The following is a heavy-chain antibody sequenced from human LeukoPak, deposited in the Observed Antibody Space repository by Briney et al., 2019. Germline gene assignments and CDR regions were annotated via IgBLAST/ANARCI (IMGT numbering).Heavy chain of an antibody. CDR3: AKGGGVVAAKPGGYFQH. D-gene: IGHD2-15*01. Sequence: GRSLRLSCEASGFTFSSYGMHWVRQAPGKGLEWVAVVSYDGSNKYYADSVKGRFTISRDNSKNTLYLQMNSLRAEDTAVYYCAKGGGVVAAKPGGYFQHWGQGTLVTVSS. V-gene: IGHV3-30*18. CDR2: VSYDGSNK. CDR1: GFTFSSYG. J-gene: IGHJ1*01.